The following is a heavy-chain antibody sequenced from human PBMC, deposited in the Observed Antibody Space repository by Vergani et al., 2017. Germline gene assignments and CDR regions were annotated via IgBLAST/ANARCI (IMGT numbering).Heavy chain of an antibody. J-gene: IGHJ4*02. D-gene: IGHD6-13*01. CDR2: IKQDGSEK. CDR1: GFTFSSYW. V-gene: IGHV3-7*03. Sequence: EVQLVESGGGLVQPGGSLRLSCAAFGFTFSSYWMSWVRRAPGKGLEWVANIKQDGSEKYYEDSGKGRCTISRDNAKNSLYLQMNSLRAEDTAVYYCAREPSAAAPVPYWGEGTLVTVSA. CDR3: AREPSAAAPVPY.